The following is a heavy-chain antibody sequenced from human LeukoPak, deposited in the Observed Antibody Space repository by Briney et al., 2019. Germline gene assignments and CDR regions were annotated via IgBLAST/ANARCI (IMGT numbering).Heavy chain of an antibody. V-gene: IGHV3-7*01. J-gene: IGHJ4*02. D-gene: IGHD3-22*01. Sequence: GGSLRLSCAASGFTFSNYWMTWVRQAPGKGLEWVAHIRQDGSQKYYVDSVKGRFTIYRDNAENSLYLQMNSLRTEDTAVYYCAKDSQRYYYDSSGYHFDYWGQGTLVTVSS. CDR1: GFTFSNYW. CDR3: AKDSQRYYYDSSGYHFDY. CDR2: IRQDGSQK.